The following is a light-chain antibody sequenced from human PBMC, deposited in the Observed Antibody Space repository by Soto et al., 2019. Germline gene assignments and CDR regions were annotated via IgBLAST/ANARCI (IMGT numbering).Light chain of an antibody. Sequence: QSALTQPASVSGSPGQSITISCTGTSSDVGSYNLVSWYQQHPGKAPKLMIYAGNKRPSAVSNRFSGSKSANTASLTSSGLQTEDEADYYCCSYAGTNTFVFGTGTKLTVL. CDR2: AGN. V-gene: IGLV2-23*01. CDR3: CSYAGTNTFV. CDR1: SSDVGSYNL. J-gene: IGLJ1*01.